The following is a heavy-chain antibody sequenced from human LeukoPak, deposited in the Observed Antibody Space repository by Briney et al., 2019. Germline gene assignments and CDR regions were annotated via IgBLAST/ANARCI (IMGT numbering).Heavy chain of an antibody. J-gene: IGHJ6*02. CDR1: GFTFTTYS. CDR2: ISSSSYI. V-gene: IGHV3-21*01. Sequence: GGSLRLSCAASGFTFTTYSMNWVRQAPGKGLEWVSSISSSSYIYYADSVKGRFTISRDNAKNSLYLQMNSLRADDTAVYYCASLCSSTSCYLQYYYGMDVWGQGTTVTVSS. CDR3: ASLCSSTSCYLQYYYGMDV. D-gene: IGHD2-2*01.